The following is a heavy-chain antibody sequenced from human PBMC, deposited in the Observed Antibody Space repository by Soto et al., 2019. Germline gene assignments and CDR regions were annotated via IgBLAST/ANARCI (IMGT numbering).Heavy chain of an antibody. V-gene: IGHV3-30*18. CDR1: GFTFSDFG. J-gene: IGHJ6*02. CDR2: ISYDGILK. CDR3: AKDLYGSETYTYYCGMDV. D-gene: IGHD3-10*01. Sequence: PGGSLRLSCAASGFTFSDFGMHWVRQAPGKGLEWVAIISYDGILKYYADSVKGRFTISRDTSKGAVYLQMNSLTPEDTAVYYCAKDLYGSETYTYYCGMDVWGQGTTVTVSS.